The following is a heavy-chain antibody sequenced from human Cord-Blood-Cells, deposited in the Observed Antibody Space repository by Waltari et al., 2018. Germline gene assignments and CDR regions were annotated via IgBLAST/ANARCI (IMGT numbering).Heavy chain of an antibody. D-gene: IGHD2-15*01. Sequence: QVQLVQSGAEVKKPGASVKVSCKASGYTFTSYGISWVRQAPGQGLEWMGWISAYNGNTNYAQKLQGSVPMTADTSTSTAYMELRRRRSDDTAVYYCARAGSGDIVVVVAATPGDYWGQGTLVTVSS. CDR3: ARAGSGDIVVVVAATPGDY. V-gene: IGHV1-18*01. CDR1: GYTFTSYG. J-gene: IGHJ4*02. CDR2: ISAYNGNT.